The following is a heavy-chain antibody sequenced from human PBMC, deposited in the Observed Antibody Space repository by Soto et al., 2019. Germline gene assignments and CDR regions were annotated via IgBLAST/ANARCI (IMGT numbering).Heavy chain of an antibody. CDR2: IYHTGNA. CDR1: GDSISNSRFY. J-gene: IGHJ5*02. D-gene: IGHD4-17*01. V-gene: IGHV4-39*01. CDR3: ARDFFERSDYNRNWFDP. Sequence: TSETLSLTCSVSGDSISNSRFYWAWIRQPPGEGLEWIGSIYHTGNAYYNPSLKSRVTISVDTSKNQFSLKLTSVTAADAALYYCARDFFERSDYNRNWFDPWSQGTLVTVSS.